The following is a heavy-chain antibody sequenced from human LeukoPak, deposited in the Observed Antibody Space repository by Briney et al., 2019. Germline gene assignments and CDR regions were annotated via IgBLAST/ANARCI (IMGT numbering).Heavy chain of an antibody. CDR1: EISFSSSW. Sequence: PGGSLRLSCAASEISFSSSWMHWVRQGPGKGLVWVSRVNSDGTRTNYADSVKGRFAISRDNAKNMLYLQMNSLRAEDTAVYYGAGGIPGHYGNVFWAQETLAPV. J-gene: IGHJ4*02. CDR2: VNSDGTRT. V-gene: IGHV3-74*01. CDR3: AGGIPGHYGNVF. D-gene: IGHD3-9*01.